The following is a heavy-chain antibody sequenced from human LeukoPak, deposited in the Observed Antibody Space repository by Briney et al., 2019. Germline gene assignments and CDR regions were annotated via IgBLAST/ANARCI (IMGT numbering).Heavy chain of an antibody. CDR2: IYYSGST. J-gene: IGHJ6*03. V-gene: IGHV4-59*12. D-gene: IGHD4-17*01. CDR3: ARNSDYESYYYYYMDV. CDR1: GGSISSYY. Sequence: PSETLSLTCTVSGGSISSYYWSWIRQPPGKGLEWIGYIYYSGSTNYNPSLKSRVTISVDTSKNQFSLKLSSVTAADTAVYYCARNSDYESYYYYYMDVWGKGTTVTVSS.